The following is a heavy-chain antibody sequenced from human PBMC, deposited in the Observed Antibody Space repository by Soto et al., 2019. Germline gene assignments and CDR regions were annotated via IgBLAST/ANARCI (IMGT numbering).Heavy chain of an antibody. D-gene: IGHD3-10*01. CDR1: GFTFSTYS. Sequence: RGSLRLSCEASGFTFSTYSMNWVRQAPGKGLEWVSYISTTSTSIYYADSVKGRFTISRDNAKNSLYLQMNSLRAEDTAVYYCSSSGREVSSKASFDPRGQGTLVTVSS. V-gene: IGHV3-48*01. CDR2: ISTTSTSI. J-gene: IGHJ5*02. CDR3: SSSGREVSSKASFDP.